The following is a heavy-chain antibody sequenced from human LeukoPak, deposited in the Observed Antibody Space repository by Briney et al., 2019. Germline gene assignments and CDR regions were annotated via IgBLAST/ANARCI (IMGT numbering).Heavy chain of an antibody. CDR3: ARSVGSNWSYFFDY. CDR1: GGSISSFH. V-gene: IGHV4-59*01. Sequence: PSETLPLTCTVSGGSISSFHWNWLRQSPGRGLEWIGYIYGGGVTNYNPSLRFRVTMSIDTSKNKLSLNLKSVTAEDTAVYYCARSVGSNWSYFFDYWGQGTLVTVSS. CDR2: IYGGGVT. D-gene: IGHD6-13*01. J-gene: IGHJ4*02.